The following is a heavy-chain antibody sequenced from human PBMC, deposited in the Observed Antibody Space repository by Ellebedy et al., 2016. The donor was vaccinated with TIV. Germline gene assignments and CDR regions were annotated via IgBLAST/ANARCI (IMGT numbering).Heavy chain of an antibody. CDR2: IRSKTYGGTT. J-gene: IGHJ6*02. CDR1: GFSFNNYW. D-gene: IGHD4-11*01. Sequence: GESLKISCAASGFSFNNYWMNWARQAPGKGLEWVGFIRSKTYGGTTEYAASVRGRFTISRDDSKNSLFLQMNSLITEDTAVYYCIRGMTNGFGVDVWGQGTTVTVSS. V-gene: IGHV3-49*04. CDR3: IRGMTNGFGVDV.